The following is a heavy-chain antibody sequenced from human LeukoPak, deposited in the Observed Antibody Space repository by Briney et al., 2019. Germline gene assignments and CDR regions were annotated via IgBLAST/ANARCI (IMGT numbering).Heavy chain of an antibody. J-gene: IGHJ4*02. CDR3: ASNYYDSSGYYLFDY. Sequence: PGGSLRLSCAASGFTFSSYAMHCVRQAPGKGLEWVAVIWYDGSNKYYADSVKGRFTISRDNSKNTLYLQMNSLRAEDTAVYYCASNYYDSSGYYLFDYWGQGTLVTVSS. CDR2: IWYDGSNK. CDR1: GFTFSSYA. V-gene: IGHV3-33*08. D-gene: IGHD3-22*01.